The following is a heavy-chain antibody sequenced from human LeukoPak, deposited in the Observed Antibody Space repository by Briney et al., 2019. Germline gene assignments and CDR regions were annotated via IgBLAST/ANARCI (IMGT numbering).Heavy chain of an antibody. J-gene: IGHJ6*02. CDR3: AKDFTGFYGMDV. Sequence: GGSLRLSCEGSAFIFSGHWMNWVRQTPGKGLEWVASIKEDGSERQYVDSVKGRFSISRDNTKGSLFLQLNSLRAEDTAVYYCAKDFTGFYGMDVWGQGTTVIVSS. CDR2: IKEDGSER. V-gene: IGHV3-7*03. CDR1: AFIFSGHW. D-gene: IGHD3-10*01.